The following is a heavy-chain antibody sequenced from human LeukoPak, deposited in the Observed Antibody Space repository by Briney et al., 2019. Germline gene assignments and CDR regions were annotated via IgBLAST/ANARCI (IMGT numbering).Heavy chain of an antibody. D-gene: IGHD3-9*01. CDR1: GGSISSSSYY. CDR3: ARSGYDILTGYYLTFDY. J-gene: IGHJ4*02. CDR2: IYYSGST. Sequence: PSETLSLTCTVSGGSISSSSYYWGWIRQPPGKGLEWIGYIYYSGSTNYNPSLKSRVTISVDTSKNQFSLKLSSVTAADTAVYYCARSGYDILTGYYLTFDYWGQGTLVTVSS. V-gene: IGHV4-61*05.